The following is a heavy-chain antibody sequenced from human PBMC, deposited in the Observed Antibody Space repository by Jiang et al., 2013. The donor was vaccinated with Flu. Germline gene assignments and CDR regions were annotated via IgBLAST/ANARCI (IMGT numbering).Heavy chain of an antibody. Sequence: SQTLSLTCAISGDSVSSNSAAWNWIRQSPSGGLEWLGRTYYRSKWYNDYAVSVKSRITINPDTSKNQFSLQLNSVTPEDTAVYYCARVELLLLDVYYGMDVWGQGTTVTVSS. J-gene: IGHJ6*02. D-gene: IGHD2-15*01. CDR2: TYYRSKWYN. V-gene: IGHV6-1*01. CDR1: GDSVSSNSAA. CDR3: ARVELLLLDVYYGMDV.